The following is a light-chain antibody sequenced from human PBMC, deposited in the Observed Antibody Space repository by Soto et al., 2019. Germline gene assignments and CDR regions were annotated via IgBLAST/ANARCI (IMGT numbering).Light chain of an antibody. CDR1: QSVSSSY. J-gene: IGKJ1*01. CDR3: QQYGSSTWT. Sequence: EIVLTQSPGTLSLSPGERATLSCRASQSVSSSYLAWYQQKPGQAPRLLIYGASSRATGIPDRFSGSGSGTDFTLNISRLEPEDFAVYYCQQYGSSTWTFGQGTKVDI. CDR2: GAS. V-gene: IGKV3-20*01.